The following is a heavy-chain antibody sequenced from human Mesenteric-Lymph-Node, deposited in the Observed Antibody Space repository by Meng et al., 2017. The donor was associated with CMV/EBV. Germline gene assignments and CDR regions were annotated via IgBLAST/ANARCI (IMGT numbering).Heavy chain of an antibody. D-gene: IGHD3-10*01. CDR1: GDSISRSGFS. CDR2: MFFSGNS. V-gene: IGHV4-39*07. Sequence: SETLSLTCSVFGDSISRSGFSWGWIRQPPGKGLEWIGSMFFSGNSYYKPSLKSRVSISIDTPKNQFSLRLSSVTAADTAVYYCARVYNYFGSGTFYADYWGQGALVTVSS. J-gene: IGHJ4*02. CDR3: ARVYNYFGSGTFYADY.